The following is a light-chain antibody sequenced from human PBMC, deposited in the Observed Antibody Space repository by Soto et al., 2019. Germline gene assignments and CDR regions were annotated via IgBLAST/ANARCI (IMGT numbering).Light chain of an antibody. V-gene: IGLV2-14*01. J-gene: IGLJ2*01. CDR2: DVS. CDR3: SSYTSSSTIVV. Sequence: QAVLTQPASVSGSPGQSITISGTETSSDVGGYHSVSWYQQNPCKDPKLMNYDVSNRPSGVSNRFSGSKSGNTASMTISGLQAEDEADYYCSSYTSSSTIVVFGGGTKVTVL. CDR1: SSDVGGYHS.